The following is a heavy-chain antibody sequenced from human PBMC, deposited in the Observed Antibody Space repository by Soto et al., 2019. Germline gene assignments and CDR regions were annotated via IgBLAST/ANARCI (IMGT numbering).Heavy chain of an antibody. J-gene: IGHJ5*02. Sequence: AGGSLRLSCAASGFTSSDYYMSWIRQAPGKGLEWVSSISRSGTTIYYADSVKGRFTISRDNAKNSLYLQMNSLRAEDTAVYYCTRDASRDSSARGWFDPWGPGTLVTVSS. V-gene: IGHV3-11*04. CDR1: GFTSSDYY. D-gene: IGHD6-13*01. CDR2: ISRSGTTI. CDR3: TRDASRDSSARGWFDP.